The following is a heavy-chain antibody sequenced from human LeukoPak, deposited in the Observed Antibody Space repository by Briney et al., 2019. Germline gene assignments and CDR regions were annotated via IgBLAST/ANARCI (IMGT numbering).Heavy chain of an antibody. J-gene: IGHJ4*02. D-gene: IGHD6-19*01. Sequence: GGSLRLSCAASGFTFASYAMSWVRQAPGKGLEWVSGIKGSGDSTYYADSVKGRFTISRDNSKNTLYLQMNSLRAEDTAVYYCAKVRIAVAGIDYWGQGTLVTVSS. CDR3: AKVRIAVAGIDY. V-gene: IGHV3-23*01. CDR2: IKGSGDST. CDR1: GFTFASYA.